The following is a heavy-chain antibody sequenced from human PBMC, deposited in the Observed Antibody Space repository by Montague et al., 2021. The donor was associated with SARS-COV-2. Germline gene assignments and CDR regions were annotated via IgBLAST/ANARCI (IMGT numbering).Heavy chain of an antibody. V-gene: IGHV3-43*02. CDR2: INGDGFIT. CDR1: GFRFDDYA. CDR3: AKDMAAFDDLSAFDV. D-gene: IGHD6-19*01. J-gene: IGHJ3*01. Sequence: SLRLSCAASGFRFDDYALNWVRQAPGKGLEWVSRINGDGFITYYTDSVQGRFIISRDNTKNSLYLQMNSLRTEDTALYYCAKDMAAFDDLSAFDVWGQGTPVTVSS.